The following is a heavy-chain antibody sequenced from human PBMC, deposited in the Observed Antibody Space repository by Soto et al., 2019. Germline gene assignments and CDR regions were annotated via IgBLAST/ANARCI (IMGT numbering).Heavy chain of an antibody. D-gene: IGHD4-17*01. CDR3: ARGPYGDYQGYYYYMDV. CDR2: IYYSGST. J-gene: IGHJ6*03. CDR1: GGSVSSGSYY. Sequence: PSETLSLTCTVSGGSVSSGSYYWSWIRQPPGKGLEWIGYIYYSGSTNYNPSLKSRVTISVDTSKNQFSLKLSSVTAADTAVYYCARGPYGDYQGYYYYMDVWGKGTTVTVSS. V-gene: IGHV4-61*01.